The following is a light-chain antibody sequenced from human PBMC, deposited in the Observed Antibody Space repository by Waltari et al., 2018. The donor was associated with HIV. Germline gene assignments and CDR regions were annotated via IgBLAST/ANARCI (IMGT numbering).Light chain of an antibody. CDR1: SASISHYY. J-gene: IGLJ2*01. V-gene: IGLV6-57*04. Sequence: NFILTQPHSVSESPGETVTIPCTLSSASISHYYVQCYQQRPGRAPTTVIYEDNKRPSGVPDRFSGSIDSSSNSASLTISGLKTEDEADYYCQSYYLSIVVFGGGTKLTVL. CDR2: EDN. CDR3: QSYYLSIVV.